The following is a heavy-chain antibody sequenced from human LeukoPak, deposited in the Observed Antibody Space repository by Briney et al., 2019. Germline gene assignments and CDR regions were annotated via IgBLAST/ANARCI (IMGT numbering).Heavy chain of an antibody. CDR1: GGSFSIYY. V-gene: IGHV4-34*01. CDR2: INHSGST. D-gene: IGHD5-18*01. J-gene: IGHJ4*02. CDR3: ARALGYSYGYKLDY. Sequence: SETLSLTCAVYGGSFSIYYWSWIRQPPGKGLEWIGEINHSGSTNYNPSLKSRVTISVDTSKNQFSLKLSSVTAADTAVYYCARALGYSYGYKLDYWGQGTLVTVSS.